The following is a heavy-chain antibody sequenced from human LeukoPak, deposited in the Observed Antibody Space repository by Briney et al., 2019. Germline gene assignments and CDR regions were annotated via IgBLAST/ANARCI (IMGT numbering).Heavy chain of an antibody. J-gene: IGHJ4*02. CDR3: AKDERNWNYNLASQTYD. Sequence: GGSLRLSCAASGFPFSSYAMSWVRQAPGKGLEWVSAISGSGGSTYYADSVKGRFTVSRDNSKNTLYLQMSSLRAEDTAVYYCAKDERNWNYNLASQTYDWGQGTLVTVSS. V-gene: IGHV3-23*01. D-gene: IGHD1-7*01. CDR1: GFPFSSYA. CDR2: ISGSGGST.